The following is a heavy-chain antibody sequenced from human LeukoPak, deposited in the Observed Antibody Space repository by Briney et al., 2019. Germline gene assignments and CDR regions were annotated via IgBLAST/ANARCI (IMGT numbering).Heavy chain of an antibody. CDR2: ISWNSGSI. CDR1: GFTFDDYA. Sequence: QSGGSLRLSCAASGFTFDDYAMHWVRQAPGKGLEWVSGISWNSGSIGYADSVKGRFTISRGNAKDSLYLQMNSLRAEDTALYYCAKDLAVAGSNYYGMDVWGQGTTVTVSS. J-gene: IGHJ6*02. D-gene: IGHD6-19*01. CDR3: AKDLAVAGSNYYGMDV. V-gene: IGHV3-9*01.